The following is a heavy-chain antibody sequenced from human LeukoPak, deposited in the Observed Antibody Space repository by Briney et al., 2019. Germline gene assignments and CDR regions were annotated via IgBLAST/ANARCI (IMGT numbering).Heavy chain of an antibody. Sequence: GGSLRLSCAASGFTFSTYWMSWVRQAPGKGLEWVANIKQDGSEKYYVDSVKGRFTISRDNAKNSLYLQMNTLRPEDTAVYSWAKGGGGSYSDYYYYMDVWGKGTTVTVSS. D-gene: IGHD1-26*01. CDR1: GFTFSTYW. V-gene: IGHV3-7*01. CDR3: AKGGGGSYSDYYYYMDV. CDR2: IKQDGSEK. J-gene: IGHJ6*03.